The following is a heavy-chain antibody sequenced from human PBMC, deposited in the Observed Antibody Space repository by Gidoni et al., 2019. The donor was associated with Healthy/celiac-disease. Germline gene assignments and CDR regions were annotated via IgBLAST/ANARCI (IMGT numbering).Heavy chain of an antibody. CDR2: VFSNDEK. Sequence: QVTLQESGPVLVKPTEPLTLTCPVSGFSLSNARMGVCWIRQPPGKALEWLAHVFSNDEKSYSTSLKSRLTISKDTSKSQVVLTMTNMDPVDTATYYCARMGRDGVDWYFDLWGRGTLVTVSS. J-gene: IGHJ2*01. CDR1: GFSLSNARMG. V-gene: IGHV2-26*01. D-gene: IGHD4-17*01. CDR3: ARMGRDGVDWYFDL.